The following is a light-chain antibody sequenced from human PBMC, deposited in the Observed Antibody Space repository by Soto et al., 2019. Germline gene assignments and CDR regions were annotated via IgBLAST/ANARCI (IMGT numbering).Light chain of an antibody. V-gene: IGLV1-47*01. CDR1: SSNIGSNY. Sequence: QSVLTQPPSASGTPGQRVTIACSGRSSNIGSNYVYWYQQLPGTAPKLLIYRNNQRPSGVPDRFSGSKSGTSASLAISRLRSEDEADYYCAAWDDSLSGRVVFGGGTKLTVL. J-gene: IGLJ2*01. CDR2: RNN. CDR3: AAWDDSLSGRVV.